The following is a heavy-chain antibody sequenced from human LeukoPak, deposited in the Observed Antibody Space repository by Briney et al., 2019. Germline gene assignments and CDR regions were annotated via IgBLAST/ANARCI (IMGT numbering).Heavy chain of an antibody. V-gene: IGHV3-7*03. D-gene: IGHD1-26*01. CDR1: GFTFSSYA. CDR3: AKDVGKWESLHFFDY. J-gene: IGHJ4*02. Sequence: GGSLRLSCAASGFTFSSYAMHWVRQATGQGLEWVANIKQAGTEKYYVDSVKGRFTISRDNAKNSLFLQMNSLRAEDTAVYYCAKDVGKWESLHFFDYWGQGTLVTVSS. CDR2: IKQAGTEK.